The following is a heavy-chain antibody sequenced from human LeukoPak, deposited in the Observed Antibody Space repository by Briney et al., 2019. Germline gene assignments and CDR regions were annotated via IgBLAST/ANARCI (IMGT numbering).Heavy chain of an antibody. D-gene: IGHD2-15*01. CDR3: VRPELPGWSVLFDF. CDR1: GFTFSSYS. CDR2: ISSSSSYI. V-gene: IGHV3-21*01. Sequence: MSGGSLRLSCAASGFTFSSYSMNWVRQAPGKGLEWVSSISSSSSYIYYADSVKGRFTISRDNAQNSLFLQMNSLRADDTAVYYCVRPELPGWSVLFDFWGQGTLVTVSS. J-gene: IGHJ4*02.